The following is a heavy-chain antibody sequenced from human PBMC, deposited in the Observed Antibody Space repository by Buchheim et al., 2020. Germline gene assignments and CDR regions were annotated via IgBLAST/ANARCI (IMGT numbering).Heavy chain of an antibody. V-gene: IGHV4-34*01. J-gene: IGHJ4*02. Sequence: QVRLQESGPGRVKPSETLSLTCAVYGGSFSGYYWSWIRQPPGKGLEWIGEINHSGSTNYNPSLKSRVIISVDTSKNQFSLKLSSVTAADTAVYYCARGVLRDIVGVPAAHPSEGYWGQGTL. CDR1: GGSFSGYY. D-gene: IGHD2-2*01. CDR3: ARGVLRDIVGVPAAHPSEGY. CDR2: INHSGST.